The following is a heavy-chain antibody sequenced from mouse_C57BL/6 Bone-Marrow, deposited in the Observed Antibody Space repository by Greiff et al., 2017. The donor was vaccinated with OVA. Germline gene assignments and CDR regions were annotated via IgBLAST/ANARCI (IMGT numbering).Heavy chain of an antibody. J-gene: IGHJ2*01. D-gene: IGHD2-3*01. CDR3: ARLVYDGTRDYCDY. CDR1: GYTFTSYW. CDR2: INPSNGGT. Sequence: QVQLQQPGTELVKPGASVKLSCKASGYTFTSYWMHWVKQRPGQGLEWIGNINPSNGGTNYNEKFKSKATLTVDKSSSTAYMQLSSLTSEDSAVDSWARLVYDGTRDYCDYWGQGTTLTVSS. V-gene: IGHV1-53*01.